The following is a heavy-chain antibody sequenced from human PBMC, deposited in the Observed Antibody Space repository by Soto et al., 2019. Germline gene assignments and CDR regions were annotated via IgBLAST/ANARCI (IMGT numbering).Heavy chain of an antibody. CDR3: ARGHYYGSGSYWAYNWFDP. CDR2: INHSGST. V-gene: IGHV4-34*01. CDR1: GGSFSGYY. Sequence: SETLSLTCAVYGGSFSGYYWSWIRQPPGKGLEWIGEINHSGSTNYNPSLKSRVTISVDTSKNQFSLKLSSVTAADTAVYYCARGHYYGSGSYWAYNWFDPWGQGTLVTVSS. D-gene: IGHD3-10*01. J-gene: IGHJ5*02.